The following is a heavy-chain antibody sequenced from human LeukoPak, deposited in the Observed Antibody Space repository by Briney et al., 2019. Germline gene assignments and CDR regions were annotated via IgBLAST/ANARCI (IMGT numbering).Heavy chain of an antibody. D-gene: IGHD4-23*01. V-gene: IGHV3-74*01. CDR1: GFTFSSYL. Sequence: GGSLRLSCAASGFTFSSYLMHWVRHAPGKGLVWVSRINSDGSSTSYADSVKGRFTISRDNAKNSLYLQMNSLRAEDMAVYYCARYALRWPSSWYFDLWGRGTLVTVSS. J-gene: IGHJ2*01. CDR3: ARYALRWPSSWYFDL. CDR2: INSDGSST.